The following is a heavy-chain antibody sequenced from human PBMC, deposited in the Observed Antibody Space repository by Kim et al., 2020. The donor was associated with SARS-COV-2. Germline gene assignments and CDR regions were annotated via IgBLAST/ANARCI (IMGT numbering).Heavy chain of an antibody. CDR1: GGSVTRTW. CDR2: IYQSGST. CDR3: TRVTGYGDGALDM. D-gene: IGHD2-15*01. J-gene: IGHJ3*02. V-gene: IGHV4-4*02. Sequence: SETLSLTCAVSGGSVTRTWWSWVRQPPGKGPEWIGKIYQSGSTNYKPSLASRVTISLDKSKNQLSLKLNSVTAADTALYYCTRVTGYGDGALDMWGQGTMVIVSS.